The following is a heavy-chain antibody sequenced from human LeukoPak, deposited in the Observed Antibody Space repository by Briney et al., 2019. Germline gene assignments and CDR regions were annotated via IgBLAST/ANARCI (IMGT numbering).Heavy chain of an antibody. D-gene: IGHD6-19*01. CDR3: ATGLYSSGWYETLYYFDY. CDR2: FDPEDGET. CDR1: GYTLTELS. J-gene: IGHJ4*02. Sequence: ASVKVSCKVSGYTLTELSMHWVRQAPGKGLEWMGGFDPEDGETIYAQKFQGRVTMTEDTSTDTAYMEPSSLRSEDTAVYYCATGLYSSGWYETLYYFDYWGQGTLVTVSS. V-gene: IGHV1-24*01.